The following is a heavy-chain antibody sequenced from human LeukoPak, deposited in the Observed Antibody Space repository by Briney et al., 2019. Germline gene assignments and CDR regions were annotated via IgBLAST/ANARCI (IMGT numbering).Heavy chain of an antibody. D-gene: IGHD2-15*01. CDR1: GFTFSSYS. J-gene: IGHJ3*02. V-gene: IGHV3-21*01. CDR2: ISSSSSYI. CDR3: ARDGGPITLHYALDT. Sequence: PGGSLRLSCAASGFTFSSYSMNWVRQAPGKGLEWVSSISSSSSYIYYADSVKGRFTISRDNVKNSLYLQMNALSAEDTAVYYCARDGGPITLHYALDTWGQGTVVTVSS.